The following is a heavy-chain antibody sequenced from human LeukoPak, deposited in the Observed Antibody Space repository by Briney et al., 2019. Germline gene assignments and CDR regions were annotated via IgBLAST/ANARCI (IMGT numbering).Heavy chain of an antibody. CDR3: ARDRGCSGGSCYSGFDY. J-gene: IGHJ4*02. CDR2: TYYRSKWYN. Sequence: SQTLSLTCAISGDSVSSNSAAWNWIRQSPSRGLEWLGRTYYRSKWYNDYAASVKSRITINPDTSKNQFSLQLNSVTPEDTAVYYCARDRGCSGGSCYSGFDYWGQGTLVTVSS. CDR1: GDSVSSNSAA. D-gene: IGHD2-15*01. V-gene: IGHV6-1*01.